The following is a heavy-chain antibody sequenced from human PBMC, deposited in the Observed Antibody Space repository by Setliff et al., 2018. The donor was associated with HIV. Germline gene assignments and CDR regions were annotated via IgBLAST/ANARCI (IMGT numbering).Heavy chain of an antibody. J-gene: IGHJ6*03. Sequence: SETLSLTCAVYSGSFISYYWTWIRQPPGKGLEWIGEINHSGSTNYNPSLKSRVSISVDMSKNQFSLNLSSVTAADTAVYYCARGSSSIFGVLVLLPHSYYYMDVWGKGTTVTVS. CDR1: SGSFISYY. D-gene: IGHD3-3*01. V-gene: IGHV4-34*01. CDR2: INHSGST. CDR3: ARGSSSIFGVLVLLPHSYYYMDV.